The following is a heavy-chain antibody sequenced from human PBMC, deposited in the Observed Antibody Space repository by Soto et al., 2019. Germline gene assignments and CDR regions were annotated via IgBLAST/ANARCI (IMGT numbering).Heavy chain of an antibody. CDR3: ARGSDTIFGVVIIPRDYYYGMDV. CDR2: IIPIFGTA. D-gene: IGHD3-3*01. Sequence: SVKVSCKASGGTFSSYAISWVRQAPGQGLEWMGGIIPIFGTANYAQKFQGRVTITADESTSTAYMELSSLRSEDTAVYYCARGSDTIFGVVIIPRDYYYGMDVWGQGTTVTAP. J-gene: IGHJ6*02. V-gene: IGHV1-69*13. CDR1: GGTFSSYA.